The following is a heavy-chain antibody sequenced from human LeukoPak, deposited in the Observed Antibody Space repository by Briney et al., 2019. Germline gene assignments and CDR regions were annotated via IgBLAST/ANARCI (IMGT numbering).Heavy chain of an antibody. CDR3: ARIMRVDYGTYYFDY. CDR1: GFTFSDHY. D-gene: IGHD4/OR15-4a*01. J-gene: IGHJ4*02. CDR2: ARNRGNGYTT. V-gene: IGHV3-72*01. Sequence: GGSLRLSCAASGFTFSDHYIDWVRQAPGKGLEWVGRARNRGNGYTTQYAASVQGRFTFSRDDSENTVYLQMNSLKTGDTAVYFCARIMRVDYGTYYFDYWGQGTLVTVSS.